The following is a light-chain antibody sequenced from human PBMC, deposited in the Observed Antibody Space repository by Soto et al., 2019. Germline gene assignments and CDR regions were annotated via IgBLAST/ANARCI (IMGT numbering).Light chain of an antibody. J-gene: IGKJ4*01. CDR1: QSVSSN. V-gene: IGKV3-15*01. CDR2: GAS. CDR3: QQYNNWPLT. Sequence: EIVMTQSPATLSVSPGERATLYCRARQSVSSNLAWYQQKPGQAPRLLIYGASTRATGISARFSGSGSGTEFTLTISSLQSEDFAVYYCQQYNNWPLTFGGGTKVEIK.